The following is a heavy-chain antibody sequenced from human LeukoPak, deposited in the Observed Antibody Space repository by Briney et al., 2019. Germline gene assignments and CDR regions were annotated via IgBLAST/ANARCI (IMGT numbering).Heavy chain of an antibody. CDR3: ARVGVRGEFIDY. Sequence: TSETLSLTCSVSGASISSYYWTWIRQPAGKGLEWIGRFSTTWSTSYNPSLKSRVTMSVDTSKNQFSLRLSSVTAADTAVYYCARVGVRGEFIDYWGQGTLVTVSS. CDR2: FSTTWST. J-gene: IGHJ4*02. D-gene: IGHD3-10*01. CDR1: GASISSYY. V-gene: IGHV4-4*07.